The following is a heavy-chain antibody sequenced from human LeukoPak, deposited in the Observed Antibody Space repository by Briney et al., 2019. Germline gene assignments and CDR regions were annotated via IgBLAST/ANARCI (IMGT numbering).Heavy chain of an antibody. V-gene: IGHV4-59*01. CDR3: ARDTRDGYRDAFDI. CDR2: VYSSGST. J-gene: IGHJ3*02. D-gene: IGHD5-24*01. Sequence: PSETLSLTCTVYGGSITSYYWSWIRQPPGKGLEWIGYVYSSGSTNYSPSLKSRVTISVDTSRSQFSLKLNAVTAADTAVYYCARDTRDGYRDAFDIWGQGTVVTVSS. CDR1: GGSITSYY.